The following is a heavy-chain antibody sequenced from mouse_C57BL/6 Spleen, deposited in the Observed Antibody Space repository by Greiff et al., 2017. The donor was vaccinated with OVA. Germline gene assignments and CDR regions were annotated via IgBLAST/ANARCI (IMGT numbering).Heavy chain of an antibody. CDR3: ASQFITTVVATDYFDV. J-gene: IGHJ1*03. CDR2: ISSGSSTI. D-gene: IGHD1-1*01. CDR1: GFTFSDYG. V-gene: IGHV5-17*01. Sequence: EVNVVESGGGLVKPGGSLKLSCAASGFTFSDYGMHWVRQAPEKGLEWVAYISSGSSTIYYADTVKGRFTISRDNAKNTLFLQMTSLRSEDTAMYYCASQFITTVVATDYFDVWGTGTTVTVSS.